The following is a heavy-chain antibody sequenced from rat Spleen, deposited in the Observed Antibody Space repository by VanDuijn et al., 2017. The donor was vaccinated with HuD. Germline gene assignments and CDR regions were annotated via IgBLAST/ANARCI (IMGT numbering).Heavy chain of an antibody. D-gene: IGHD4-1*01. CDR1: GFTFSNYY. J-gene: IGHJ2*01. Sequence: EVQLVESGGGLVQPGRSLKLSCAVSGFTFSNYYMAWVRQAPTKGLEWVASISTGSTNTYYRDSVKGRFTISRDNAKSTLYLHMNSLRSEDTATYYCARRGYNNYFFDYWGRGVMVTVSA. CDR3: ARRGYNNYFFDY. V-gene: IGHV5-25*01. CDR2: ISTGSTNT.